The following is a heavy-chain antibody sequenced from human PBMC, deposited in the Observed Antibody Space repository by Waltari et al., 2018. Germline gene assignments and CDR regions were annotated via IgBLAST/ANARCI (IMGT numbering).Heavy chain of an antibody. D-gene: IGHD1-7*01. CDR1: GFTFDAYA. J-gene: IGHJ4*02. CDR2: ISWDGGST. CDR3: AKGAGTTGFDY. V-gene: IGHV3-43D*04. Sequence: EVQLVESGGVVVQPGGSLRLSCAASGFTFDAYAMHWVRQAPGKGLEWVSLISWDGGSTYYVDSVKGRFTISRDNSKNSLYLQMNSLRAEDTALYYCAKGAGTTGFDYWGQGTLVTVSS.